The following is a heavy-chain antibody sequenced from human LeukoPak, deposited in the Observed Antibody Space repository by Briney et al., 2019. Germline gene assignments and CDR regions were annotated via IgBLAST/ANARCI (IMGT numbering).Heavy chain of an antibody. CDR3: ASVSKYGMDV. CDR1: GFTFSSYS. Sequence: PGGSLRLSCAASGFTFSSYSINWVRQALGKGLEWVSSISGGSSYMYYADSVKGRFTISRDNAKNSLYLQMNSLRSEDTAVYYCASVSKYGMDVWGQGTTVIVSS. V-gene: IGHV3-21*04. J-gene: IGHJ6*02. CDR2: ISGGSSYM.